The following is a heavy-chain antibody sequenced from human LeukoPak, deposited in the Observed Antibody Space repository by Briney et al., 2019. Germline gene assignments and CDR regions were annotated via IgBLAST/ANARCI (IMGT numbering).Heavy chain of an antibody. J-gene: IGHJ3*02. CDR2: IYHSGST. D-gene: IGHD3-22*01. Sequence: SETLSLTCAVSGGSISSGRYSWRWIRQPPGKGLEWIGYIYHSGSTYYNPSLKSRVTISVDRSKNQFSLKLSSVTAADTAVYYCARDGLYYDSSGYYYVRAFDIWGQGTMVTVSS. CDR3: ARDGLYYDSSGYYYVRAFDI. V-gene: IGHV4-30-2*01. CDR1: GGSISSGRYS.